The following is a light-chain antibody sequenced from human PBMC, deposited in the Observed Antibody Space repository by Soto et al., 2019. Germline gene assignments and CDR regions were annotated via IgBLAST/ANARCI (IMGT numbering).Light chain of an antibody. CDR2: GAS. J-gene: IGKJ3*01. Sequence: EIVLTQSPGTLSLSPGERATLSCRASQTVSSNYLAWYQQKPGQAPRLLIYGASCRAIAIPDRFSGSGSGTDFTLTIVILEPEDFAVYYCQQYGRSPGLFTFGPGTKVDIK. V-gene: IGKV3-20*01. CDR3: QQYGRSPGLFT. CDR1: QTVSSNY.